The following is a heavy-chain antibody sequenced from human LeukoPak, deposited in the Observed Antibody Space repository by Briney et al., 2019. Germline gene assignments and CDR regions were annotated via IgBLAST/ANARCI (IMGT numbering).Heavy chain of an antibody. CDR1: DGSINSYY. CDR3: ARGRSNYYGMDV. Sequence: SETLSLTCSVSDGSINSYYWNWTRRPPGKGLEWIGYIYYNGNTNYSPSLKSRVTMSVDTSKNLFSLKVSFVTAADTAVYYCARGRSNYYGMDVWGQGTTVTVSS. D-gene: IGHD1-26*01. V-gene: IGHV4-59*01. J-gene: IGHJ6*02. CDR2: IYYNGNT.